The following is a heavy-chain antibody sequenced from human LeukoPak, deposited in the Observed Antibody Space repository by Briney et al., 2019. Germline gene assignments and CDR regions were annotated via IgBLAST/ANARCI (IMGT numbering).Heavy chain of an antibody. CDR2: IIAIFGTT. CDR1: GGTFSSYT. J-gene: IGHJ4*02. Sequence: SVKVSCKASGGTFSSYTISWVRQAPGQGLEWMGRIIAIFGTTNYAQKFQGRVAITTDESTSTGYMELSGLRSEDTAVYYCARAVAGTEVDFFDYWGQRTPVTVSS. D-gene: IGHD6-19*01. CDR3: ARAVAGTEVDFFDY. V-gene: IGHV1-69*05.